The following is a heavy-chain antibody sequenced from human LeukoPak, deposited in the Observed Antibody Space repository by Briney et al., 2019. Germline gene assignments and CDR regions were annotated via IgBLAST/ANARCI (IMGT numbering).Heavy chain of an antibody. V-gene: IGHV4-39*07. CDR2: IYYSGST. Sequence: SETLSLTCTVSGGSISSSSYYWGWIRQPPGKGLEWIGSIYYSGSTYYNPSLKSRVTISVDTSKNQFSLKLSSVTAADTAVYYCARDLRGYSYGYQYYFDYWGQGTLVTVSS. CDR1: GGSISSSSYY. CDR3: ARDLRGYSYGYQYYFDY. D-gene: IGHD5-18*01. J-gene: IGHJ4*02.